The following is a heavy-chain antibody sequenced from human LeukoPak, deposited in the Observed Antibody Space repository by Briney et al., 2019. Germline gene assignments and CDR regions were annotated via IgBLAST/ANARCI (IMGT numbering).Heavy chain of an antibody. CDR1: GFTFDDYA. V-gene: IGHV3-9*01. CDR2: ISWNSGSI. Sequence: GGSLRLSCAASGFTFDDYAMHWVGQAPGKGLEWVSGISWNSGSIGYADSVKGRFTISRDNAKNSLYLQMNSLRAEDTALYYCAKDMGYCSSTSCYPPWGWMDVWGQGTTVTVSS. J-gene: IGHJ6*02. D-gene: IGHD2-2*01. CDR3: AKDMGYCSSTSCYPPWGWMDV.